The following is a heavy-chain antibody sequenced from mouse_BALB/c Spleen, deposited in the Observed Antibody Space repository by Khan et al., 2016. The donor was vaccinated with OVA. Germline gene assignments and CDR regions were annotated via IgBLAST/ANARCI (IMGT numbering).Heavy chain of an antibody. CDR3: ARVYGGDFDY. V-gene: IGHV3-2*02. CDR1: GYSITSDYA. Sequence: QLEESGPGLVKPSQSLSLTCTVTGYSITSDYAWNWIRQFPGNKLEWMGYISYSGNTNSNPSLKSRISITRETSKNQFFLQLNSVTTEDTATYYCARVYGGDFDYWGQGTTLTVSS. J-gene: IGHJ2*01. CDR2: ISYSGNT. D-gene: IGHD2-10*02.